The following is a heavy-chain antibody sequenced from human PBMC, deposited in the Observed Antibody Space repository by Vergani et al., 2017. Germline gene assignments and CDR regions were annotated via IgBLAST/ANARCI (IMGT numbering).Heavy chain of an antibody. CDR3: ARVFHDYYDSSGYYNTLDY. J-gene: IGHJ4*02. D-gene: IGHD3-22*01. V-gene: IGHV3-33*01. CDR1: GFTFSSYG. CDR2: IWYDGSNK. Sequence: QVQLVESGGGVVQPGRSLRLSCAASGFTFSSYGMHWVRQAPGKGLEWVAVIWYDGSNKYYADSVKGRFTISRDNSKNTLYLQMNSLRAEDTAVYYCARVFHDYYDSSGYYNTLDYWGQGTLVTVSS.